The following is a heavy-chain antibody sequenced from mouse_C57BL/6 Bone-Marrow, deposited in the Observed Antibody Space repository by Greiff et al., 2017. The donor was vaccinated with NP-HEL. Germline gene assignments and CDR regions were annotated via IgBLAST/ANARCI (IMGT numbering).Heavy chain of an antibody. CDR3: TTAPYYYGSSSYYFDY. D-gene: IGHD1-1*01. V-gene: IGHV14-4*01. J-gene: IGHJ2*01. Sequence: VQLQQSGAELVRPGASVKLSCTASGFNIKDDYMHWVKQRPEPGLEWIGWLDPENVDTEYASKFQGKGTIPADTSSNTAYLQLSSLTSEDTAVYYCTTAPYYYGSSSYYFDYWGQGTTLTVSS. CDR1: GFNIKDDY. CDR2: LDPENVDT.